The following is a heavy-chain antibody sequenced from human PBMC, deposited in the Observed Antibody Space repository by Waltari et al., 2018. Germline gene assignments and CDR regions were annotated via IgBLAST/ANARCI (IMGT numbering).Heavy chain of an antibody. CDR2: IRPKAENYAA. Sequence: EVQLVESGGSVVQPGGSLTVSCAPSGFTFSEHYMDWVRQAPGKGLEWIARIRPKAENYAAYYAASVQGRFTSSRDDSKNLYLQMNNLKIEDTAIYFCTRGYHGLDPWGQGTLVSVSS. D-gene: IGHD1-20*01. V-gene: IGHV3-72*01. CDR1: GFTFSEHY. J-gene: IGHJ5*02. CDR3: TRGYHGLDP.